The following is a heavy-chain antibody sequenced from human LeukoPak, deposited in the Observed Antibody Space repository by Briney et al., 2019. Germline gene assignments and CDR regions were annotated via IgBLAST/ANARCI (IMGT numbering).Heavy chain of an antibody. D-gene: IGHD2-2*01. J-gene: IGHJ3*02. Sequence: SETLSLTCTVSGGSISSSSYYWGWIRQPPGKGLEWIGSIYYSGSTYYNPSLKSRVTISVDTSKNQFSLKLSSVTAADTAVYYCASVGYCSSTSCYPPLGDAFDIWGQGTMVTVSS. CDR3: ASVGYCSSTSCYPPLGDAFDI. CDR1: GGSISSSSYY. CDR2: IYYSGST. V-gene: IGHV4-39*07.